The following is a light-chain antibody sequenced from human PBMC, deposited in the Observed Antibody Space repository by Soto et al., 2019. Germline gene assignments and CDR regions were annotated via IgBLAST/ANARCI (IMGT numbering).Light chain of an antibody. Sequence: EIVLTQSPGTLSLSPGERATLSCRASQSVSSSYLAWYQQKPGQAPRLLIYGASSRSTGIPDRFSGGGSGTDFAVTSSRLEPEDFAVYYCHPYGSSLPYTFGQGTKLEIK. CDR1: QSVSSSY. V-gene: IGKV3-20*01. CDR2: GAS. CDR3: HPYGSSLPYT. J-gene: IGKJ2*01.